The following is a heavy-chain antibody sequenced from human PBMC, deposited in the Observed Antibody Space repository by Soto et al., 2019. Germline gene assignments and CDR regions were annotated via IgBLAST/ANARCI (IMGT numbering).Heavy chain of an antibody. CDR1: GYTFTSYG. CDR3: AGGRYGDY. V-gene: IGHV1-18*01. CDR2: ISAHNGNT. D-gene: IGHD3-16*01. J-gene: IGHJ4*02. Sequence: QVHLVQSGAEVKKPGASVKVSCKASGYTFTSYGITWVRQAPGQGLEWMGWISAHNGNTDYAQKLQGRVIVTRDTSTSTAYMELRSLGSYDTAVYYCAGGRYGDYWGQGALVTVSS.